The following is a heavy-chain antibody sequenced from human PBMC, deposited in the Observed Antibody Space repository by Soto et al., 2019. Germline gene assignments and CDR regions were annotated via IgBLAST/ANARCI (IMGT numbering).Heavy chain of an antibody. CDR3: ARLGSSGWYQGSCFDY. CDR1: GGSITRNNHF. V-gene: IGHV4-39*01. CDR2: IQYGGTT. J-gene: IGHJ4*02. D-gene: IGHD6-19*01. Sequence: QLQLQESGPGLVKASETLSLTCTVSGGSITRNNHFWGWIRQSPGKGLEWIGSIQYGGTTNYNPSLKSRVIMSAETAKNRFSLMMNSVTAADTAVYYCARLGSSGWYQGSCFDYWGQGPLVTVSS.